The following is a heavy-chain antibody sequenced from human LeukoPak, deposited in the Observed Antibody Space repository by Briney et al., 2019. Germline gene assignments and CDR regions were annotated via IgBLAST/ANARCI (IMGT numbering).Heavy chain of an antibody. CDR2: ISGSGGST. CDR1: GFTFSSYA. CDR3: AKEVRGGYSYGYPYFDY. V-gene: IGHV3-23*01. D-gene: IGHD5-18*01. Sequence: GGSLRLSCAASGFTFSSYAMSWVRQAPGKGLEWVSAISGSGGSTYYADSVKGRFTISRDNSKNTLYLQMNSLRAEDTAVYYCAKEVRGGYSYGYPYFDYWGQGTLVTVSS. J-gene: IGHJ4*02.